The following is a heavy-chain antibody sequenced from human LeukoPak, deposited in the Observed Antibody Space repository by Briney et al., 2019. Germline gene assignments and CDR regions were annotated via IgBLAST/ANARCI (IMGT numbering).Heavy chain of an antibody. V-gene: IGHV3-11*03. CDR1: GFTFSDYY. CDR2: ISSSSSYT. Sequence: PGGSLRFSCAASGFTFSDYYMSWIRQAPGKGLEWVSYISSSSSYTNYADSVKGRFTISRDNAKNPLYLQMNSLRAEDTAVYYCATIAVAGGHFDYWGQGTLVTVSS. D-gene: IGHD6-19*01. J-gene: IGHJ4*02. CDR3: ATIAVAGGHFDY.